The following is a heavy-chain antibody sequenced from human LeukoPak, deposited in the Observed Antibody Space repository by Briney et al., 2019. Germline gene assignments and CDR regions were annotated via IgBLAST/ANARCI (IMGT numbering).Heavy chain of an antibody. CDR1: GFTFSNYA. D-gene: IGHD7-27*01. V-gene: IGHV3-23*01. Sequence: GGSLRLSCAASGFTFSNYAMTWVRQAPGQGLEWVSEISGSGESTYYGDSVKGRFTISRDNSKNTLYLQLNSLRAGDTAIYYCAREHWDFDYWGQGTLVTVSS. CDR2: ISGSGEST. CDR3: AREHWDFDY. J-gene: IGHJ4*02.